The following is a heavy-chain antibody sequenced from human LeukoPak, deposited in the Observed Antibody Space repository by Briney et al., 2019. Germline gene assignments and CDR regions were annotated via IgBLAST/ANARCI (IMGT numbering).Heavy chain of an antibody. V-gene: IGHV1-8*03. D-gene: IGHD6-19*01. CDR3: ARVAGSIDY. J-gene: IGHJ4*02. CDR1: GYTFTTYD. Sequence: ASVKVSCKASGYTFTTYDINWVRQATGQGLEWMGWMNPNSGYTGFAQKFQGRVTFTRATSISTAYMELGSLRSEDTAVYYCARVAGSIDYWGQGTLVTVSS. CDR2: MNPNSGYT.